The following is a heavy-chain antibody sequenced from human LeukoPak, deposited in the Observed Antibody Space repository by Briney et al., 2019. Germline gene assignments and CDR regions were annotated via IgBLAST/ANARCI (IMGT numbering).Heavy chain of an antibody. J-gene: IGHJ5*02. CDR1: GXSFSGYY. CDR3: AKGARALIAAAGTNNWFDP. V-gene: IGHV4-34*01. D-gene: IGHD6-13*01. CDR2: INHSGST. Sequence: SETLSLTWAVYGXSFSGYYRSWIRQPPGKGLEWIGEINHSGSTNYNPSLKSRVTISVDTSKNQFSLKLSSVTAADTAVYYCAKGARALIAAAGTNNWFDPWGQGTLVTVSS.